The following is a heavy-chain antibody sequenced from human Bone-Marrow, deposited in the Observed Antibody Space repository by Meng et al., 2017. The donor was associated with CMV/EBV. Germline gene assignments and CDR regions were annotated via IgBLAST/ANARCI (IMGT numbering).Heavy chain of an antibody. Sequence: ASGFTFSSYGIHWVRQAPGKGLEWVALISYDGSNKYYADSVKGRFTISRDNSKNTLYLQMNSLGAEDTAIYYCAKDPAAYSASSPGYWGQGTLVTVSS. CDR2: ISYDGSNK. D-gene: IGHD1-26*01. J-gene: IGHJ4*02. V-gene: IGHV3-30*18. CDR3: AKDPAAYSASSPGY. CDR1: GFTFSSYG.